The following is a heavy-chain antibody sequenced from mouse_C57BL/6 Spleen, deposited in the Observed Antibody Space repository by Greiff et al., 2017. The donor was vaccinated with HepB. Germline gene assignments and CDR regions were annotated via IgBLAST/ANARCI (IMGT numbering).Heavy chain of an antibody. CDR1: GYTFTSYW. V-gene: IGHV1-69*01. J-gene: IGHJ2*01. Sequence: QVQLQQSGAELVMPGASVKLSCKASGYTFTSYWMHWVKQRPGQGLEWIGEIDPSDSYTNYNQKFKGKSTLTVDKSSSTAYMQLSSLTSEDSAVYYCARRRLRSYFDYWGQGTTLTVSS. CDR3: ARRRLRSYFDY. D-gene: IGHD1-1*01. CDR2: IDPSDSYT.